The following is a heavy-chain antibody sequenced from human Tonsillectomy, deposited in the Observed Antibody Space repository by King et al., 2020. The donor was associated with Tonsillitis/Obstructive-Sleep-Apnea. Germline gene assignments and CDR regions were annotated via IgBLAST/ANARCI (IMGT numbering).Heavy chain of an antibody. J-gene: IGHJ4*02. Sequence: QLVQSGAELKKPGSSGKVSCKASGGTFSSYAISWVRQAPGQGLEWMGGIIPIFGTSNYASKFQGRLTITADESTSTAYMELSSLRSEDTAVYYCARVGGDNWNEDFDYWGQGTLVTVSS. CDR2: IIPIFGTS. CDR1: GGTFSSYA. CDR3: ARVGGDNWNEDFDY. V-gene: IGHV1-69*01. D-gene: IGHD1-1*01.